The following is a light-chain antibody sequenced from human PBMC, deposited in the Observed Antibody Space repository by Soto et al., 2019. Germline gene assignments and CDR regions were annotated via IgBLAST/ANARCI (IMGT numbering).Light chain of an antibody. CDR1: QSISSW. CDR2: DAS. J-gene: IGKJ3*01. Sequence: DIQMTQSPSTLSASVGGRVTITCRASQSISSWLAWYQQKPGKAPKLLIYDASSLEGGVPSRFSGSGSGTEFTLTISSLQPDDFATYYCQQYYTYITFGPGTKVDIK. CDR3: QQYYTYIT. V-gene: IGKV1-5*01.